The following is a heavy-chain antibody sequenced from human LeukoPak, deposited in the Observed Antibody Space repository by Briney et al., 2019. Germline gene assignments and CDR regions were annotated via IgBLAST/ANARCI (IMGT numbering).Heavy chain of an antibody. Sequence: SETLSLTCTVSGGSISSYYWGWIRQPPGKGLEWIGSIYHSGSTYYNPSLKSRVTISVDTSKNQFSLKLSSVTAADTAVYYCARPAGDYGDYESHAFDIWGQGTMVTVSS. CDR2: IYHSGST. CDR3: ARPAGDYGDYESHAFDI. D-gene: IGHD4-17*01. J-gene: IGHJ3*02. V-gene: IGHV4-38-2*02. CDR1: GGSISSYY.